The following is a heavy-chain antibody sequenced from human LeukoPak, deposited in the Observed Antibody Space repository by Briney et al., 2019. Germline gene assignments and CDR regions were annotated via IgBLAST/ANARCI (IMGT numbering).Heavy chain of an antibody. CDR3: ASYLSNGVTIFGVAFDY. J-gene: IGHJ4*02. CDR1: GYTFTSYY. Sequence: SVKVSCKASGYTFTSYYMHWVRQAPGQGLEWMGGIIPIFGTANYAQKFQGRVTITADESTSTAYMELSSLRSEGTAVYYCASYLSNGVTIFGVAFDYWGQGTLVTVSS. CDR2: IIPIFGTA. D-gene: IGHD3-3*01. V-gene: IGHV1-69*13.